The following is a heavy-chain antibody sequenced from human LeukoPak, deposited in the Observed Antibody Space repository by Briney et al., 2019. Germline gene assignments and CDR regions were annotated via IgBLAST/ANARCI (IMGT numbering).Heavy chain of an antibody. V-gene: IGHV3-23*01. CDR1: GFAFSSYA. CDR2: LNGGGDNT. D-gene: IGHD1-14*01. CDR3: AKDWMTSSEDDAFDV. J-gene: IGHJ3*01. Sequence: GGSLRLSCAASGFAFSSYAMSWVRQAPGKGLDWVSALNGGGDNTYYADSVRGRFTISRDNSKNTIFLQMNRLRADDTAVYYCAKDWMTSSEDDAFDVWGPGTMVTVSS.